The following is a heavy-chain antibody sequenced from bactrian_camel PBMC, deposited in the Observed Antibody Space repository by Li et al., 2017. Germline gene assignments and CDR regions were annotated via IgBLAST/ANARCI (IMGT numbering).Heavy chain of an antibody. CDR1: GFAFNTYT. D-gene: IGHD6*01. CDR3: ATGYGSSSLSNP. Sequence: VQLVESGGGSVQAGGSLRLACTASGFAFNTYTMSWVRLAPGKGLETVATIDVEGADTNYAGSLEGRFTIRRDNAKNTVSLQMNNLIPEDTALYYCATGYGSSSLSNPRGQGTQVTVS. CDR2: IDVEGADT. J-gene: IGHJ4*01. V-gene: IGHV3S40*01.